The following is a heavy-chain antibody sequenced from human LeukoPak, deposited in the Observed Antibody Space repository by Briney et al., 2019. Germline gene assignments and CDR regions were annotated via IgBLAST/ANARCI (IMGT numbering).Heavy chain of an antibody. CDR2: ISTAGNLI. J-gene: IGHJ4*02. Sequence: PGGSLRLSCVASAFTFKTYTLKWVRQTPGKGLEWVSYISTAGNLINYADSVRGRFTISRDNAKNSLYLYMNSLTPEDTAVYYCARTVEGHFDFRGQGTLVTVSS. V-gene: IGHV3-21*01. CDR1: AFTFKTYT. CDR3: ARTVEGHFDF. D-gene: IGHD5-24*01.